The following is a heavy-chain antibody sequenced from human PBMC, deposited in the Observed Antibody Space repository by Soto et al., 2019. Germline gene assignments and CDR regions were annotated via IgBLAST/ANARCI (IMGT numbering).Heavy chain of an antibody. D-gene: IGHD1-1*01. Sequence: QVQLQESGPGLVRPSETLSLTCTVSGGSVSGGSYFWSWVRQPPGKGLEWIGYFYYSGSTKYNPSLKSRVTILEDTSKNQFSLKLNSVTAADTVVYYCAREGRMGTFDYWGQGALVTVSS. CDR3: AREGRMGTFDY. V-gene: IGHV4-61*01. CDR1: GGSVSGGSYF. J-gene: IGHJ4*02. CDR2: FYYSGST.